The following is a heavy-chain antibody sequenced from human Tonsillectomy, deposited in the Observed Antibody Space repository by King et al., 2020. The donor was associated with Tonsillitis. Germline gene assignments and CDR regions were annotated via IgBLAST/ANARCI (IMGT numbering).Heavy chain of an antibody. CDR3: ARAYSGKYPGWFDP. Sequence: QLQESGPGLVKPSETLSLTCTVSGGSISSYYWSWIRQPPGKGLELIGYIYYSGSTNYNPSLKSRVTISVDTSKNQFSLKLSSVTAADTAVYYCARAYSGKYPGWFDPWGQGTLVTVSS. CDR1: GGSISSYY. D-gene: IGHD1-26*01. V-gene: IGHV4-59*01. J-gene: IGHJ5*02. CDR2: IYYSGST.